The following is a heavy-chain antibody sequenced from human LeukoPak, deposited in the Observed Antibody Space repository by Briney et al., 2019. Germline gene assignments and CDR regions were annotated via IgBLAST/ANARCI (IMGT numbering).Heavy chain of an antibody. J-gene: IGHJ4*02. CDR2: INLNSGAT. V-gene: IGHV1-2*02. D-gene: IGHD3-10*01. Sequence: ASVKVSCKASGFTFTDYYMHWVRQAPGQGLEWMGWINLNSGATGSAQKFQDSVTMTRDTSISTAYMELSRLRSDGTAVFYCARALGSGSYYQAYWGQGTLVTVS. CDR3: ARALGSGSYYQAY. CDR1: GFTFTDYY.